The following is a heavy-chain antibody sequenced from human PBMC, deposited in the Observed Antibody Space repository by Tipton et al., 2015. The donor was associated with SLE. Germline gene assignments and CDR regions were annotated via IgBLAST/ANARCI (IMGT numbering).Heavy chain of an antibody. CDR2: IYTSGST. D-gene: IGHD6-13*01. CDR3: AREGQLVLNWFDP. Sequence: TLSLTCTVSGGSISDYYWNWIRQPAGKGLEWIGRIYTSGSTNYNPSLKSRVTISVDTSKNQFSLKLSSVTAADTAVYYCAREGQLVLNWFDPWGQGTLVTVSS. J-gene: IGHJ5*02. CDR1: GGSISDYY. V-gene: IGHV4-4*07.